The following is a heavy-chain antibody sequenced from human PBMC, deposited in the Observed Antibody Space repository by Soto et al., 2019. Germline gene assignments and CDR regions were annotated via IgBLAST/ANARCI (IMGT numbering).Heavy chain of an antibody. V-gene: IGHV3-23*01. CDR2: ISGSGGST. CDR1: GFTFSSYA. J-gene: IGHJ4*02. D-gene: IGHD4-17*01. CDR3: AKGHDYGDYVSSFDY. Sequence: EVQLLESGGGLVQPGGSPRLSCAASGFTFSSYAMSWVRQAPGKGLEWVSAISGSGGSTYYADSVKGRFTISRDNSKNTLYLQMNSLRAEDRAVYYCAKGHDYGDYVSSFDYWGQGTLVTVSS.